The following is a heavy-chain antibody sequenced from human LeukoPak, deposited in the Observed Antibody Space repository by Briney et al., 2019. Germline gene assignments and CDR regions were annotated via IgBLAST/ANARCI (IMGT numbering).Heavy chain of an antibody. D-gene: IGHD3-22*01. V-gene: IGHV1-2*02. Sequence: ASVKVSCKASGYTFTGYYMHWVRQAPGQGLEWMGWINPNSGGTNYVQKFQGRVTMTRDTSISTAYMELSRLRSDDTAVYYCARAYYYDSSGFDYWGQGTLVTVSS. J-gene: IGHJ4*02. CDR1: GYTFTGYY. CDR3: ARAYYYDSSGFDY. CDR2: INPNSGGT.